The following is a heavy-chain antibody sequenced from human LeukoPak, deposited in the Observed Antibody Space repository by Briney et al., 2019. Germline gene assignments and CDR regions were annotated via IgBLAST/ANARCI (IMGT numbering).Heavy chain of an antibody. CDR1: GGSISSSSYY. J-gene: IGHJ4*02. D-gene: IGHD3-22*01. Sequence: KASETLSLTCTVSGGSISSSSYYWGWIRQPPGKGLEWIGSIYYSGSTYYNPSLKSRVTISVDTSKNQFSLKLSSVTAADTAVYYCARNYYDSSGSLDYWGQGTLVTVSS. V-gene: IGHV4-39*07. CDR3: ARNYYDSSGSLDY. CDR2: IYYSGST.